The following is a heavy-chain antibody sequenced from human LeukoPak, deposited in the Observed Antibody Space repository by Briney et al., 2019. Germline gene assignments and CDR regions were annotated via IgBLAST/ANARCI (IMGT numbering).Heavy chain of an antibody. V-gene: IGHV3-49*04. CDR2: INSKAYGGTI. CDR1: GFTFSSHW. J-gene: IGHJ5*02. Sequence: GGSLRLSCAASGFTFSSHWMHWVRQAPGKGLEWVGFINSKAYGGTIEYAASVKGRFTISRDDSKSIAYLQMNSLKTEDTAVYYCTSHPYSSTWYLPPWGQGTLVTVSS. CDR3: TSHPYSSTWYLPP. D-gene: IGHD6-13*01.